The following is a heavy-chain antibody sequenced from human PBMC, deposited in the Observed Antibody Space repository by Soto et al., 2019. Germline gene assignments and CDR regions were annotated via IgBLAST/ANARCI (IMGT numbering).Heavy chain of an antibody. D-gene: IGHD3-16*02. J-gene: IGHJ4*02. Sequence: EVQLVESGGGLVQPGRSLRLSRAASGFTFDDYAMHWVRQAPGKGLEWVSGISWNSGSIGYADSVKGRFTISRDNAKNSLYLQMNSLRAEDTALYYCAKDGELHLGELSFPDYWGQGTLVTVSS. CDR1: GFTFDDYA. CDR3: AKDGELHLGELSFPDY. CDR2: ISWNSGSI. V-gene: IGHV3-9*01.